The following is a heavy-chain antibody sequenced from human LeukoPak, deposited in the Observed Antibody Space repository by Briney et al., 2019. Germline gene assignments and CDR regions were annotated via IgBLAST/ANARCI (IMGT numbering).Heavy chain of an antibody. CDR2: IYYSGST. J-gene: IGHJ1*01. CDR3: ARDHSSYGGNSFFQH. CDR1: GGSISSGSYY. D-gene: IGHD4-23*01. V-gene: IGHV4-61*10. Sequence: SETLSLTCTVSGGSISSGSYYWSWIRQPAGKGLEWIGYIYYSGSTNYNPSLKSRVTISVDTSKNQFSLKLSSVTAADTAVYYCARDHSSYGGNSFFQHWGQGTLVTVSS.